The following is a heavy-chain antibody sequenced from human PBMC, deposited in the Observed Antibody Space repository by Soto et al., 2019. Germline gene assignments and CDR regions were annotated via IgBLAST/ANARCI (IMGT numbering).Heavy chain of an antibody. J-gene: IGHJ4*02. CDR3: AKSTIFGVVITNFDY. D-gene: IGHD3-3*01. Sequence: EVQLLESGGGLVQPGGSLRLSCAAPGLPFSSYAMSWVRQAPGKGLEWVSAISGSGGSTYYADSVKGRFTISRDNSKNTLYLQMNSLRAEDTAVYYCAKSTIFGVVITNFDYWGQGTLVTVSS. CDR2: ISGSGGST. V-gene: IGHV3-23*01. CDR1: GLPFSSYA.